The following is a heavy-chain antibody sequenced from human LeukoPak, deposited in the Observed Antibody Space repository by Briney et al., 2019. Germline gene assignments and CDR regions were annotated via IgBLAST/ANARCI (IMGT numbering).Heavy chain of an antibody. V-gene: IGHV3-64*01. CDR3: ARSPTPYDAFDI. CDR1: GFTFSSYA. J-gene: IGHJ3*02. CDR2: ISSNGGST. Sequence: GGSLRLSCAASGFTFSSYAMHWVRQAPGKGLEYVSAISSNGGSTYYANSVKGRFTISRDNSKNTLYLQMGSLRAEDMAVYYCARSPTPYDAFDIWGQGTMVAVSS.